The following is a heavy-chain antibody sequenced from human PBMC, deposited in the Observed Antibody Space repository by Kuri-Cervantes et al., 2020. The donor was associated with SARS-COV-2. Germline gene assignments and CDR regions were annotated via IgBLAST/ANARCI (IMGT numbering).Heavy chain of an antibody. Sequence: GESLKISCAASGFTFSSYSMNWVRQAPGKGLEWVSSSSSSSSYIYYADSVKGRFTISRDNAKNSLYLQMNSLRAEDTAVYYCARDVGGDSSGWYDYWGQGTLVTVSS. CDR2: SSSSSSYI. CDR3: ARDVGGDSSGWYDY. D-gene: IGHD6-19*01. CDR1: GFTFSSYS. V-gene: IGHV3-21*01. J-gene: IGHJ4*02.